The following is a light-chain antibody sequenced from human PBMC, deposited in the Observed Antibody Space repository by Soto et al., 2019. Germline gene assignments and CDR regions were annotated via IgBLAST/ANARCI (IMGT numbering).Light chain of an antibody. J-gene: IGLJ1*01. CDR1: SSNIGAGYD. V-gene: IGLV1-40*01. CDR2: GNS. Sequence: QSVLTQPPSVSGAPGQRVTISCTGSSSNIGAGYDVHWYQQLPGTAPKLLIYGNSTRPSGVPDRFSGSKSGTSASLAITGLQADDEADYYCQPHDSSLSGCYVFGTGTKVTVL. CDR3: QPHDSSLSGCYV.